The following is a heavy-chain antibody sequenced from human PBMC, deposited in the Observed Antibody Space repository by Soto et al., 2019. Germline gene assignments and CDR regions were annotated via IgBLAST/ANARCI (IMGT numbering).Heavy chain of an antibody. J-gene: IGHJ4*02. Sequence: EVQLVESGGGLVKPGASLRLSCAASDLSFSNAYINWVRQAPGKGLEWVGRIKSKTDGGTIDYAAPVKGRLIISRDDSSNTVYLQMNSLKTEDTAVYYCTTRGALWYWGQGTLVTVSS. V-gene: IGHV3-15*07. D-gene: IGHD2-15*01. CDR1: DLSFSNAY. CDR2: IKSKTDGGTI. CDR3: TTRGALWY.